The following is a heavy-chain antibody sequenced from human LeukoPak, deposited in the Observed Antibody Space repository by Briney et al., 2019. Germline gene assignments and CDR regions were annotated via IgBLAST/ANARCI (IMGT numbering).Heavy chain of an antibody. J-gene: IGHJ4*02. Sequence: PSETLSLTCAVYGGSFSGYYWSWIRQAPGKGLEWIGEINHSGSTNYNPSLKSRVTMSVDTSKNQFSLKLSSVTAADTAVYYCARDATMVRGVIITYYFDYWGQGTLVTVSS. CDR3: ARDATMVRGVIITYYFDY. V-gene: IGHV4-34*01. CDR2: INHSGST. D-gene: IGHD3-10*01. CDR1: GGSFSGYY.